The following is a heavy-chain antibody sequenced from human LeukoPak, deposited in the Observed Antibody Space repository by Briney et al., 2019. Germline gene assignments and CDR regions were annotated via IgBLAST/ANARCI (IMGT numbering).Heavy chain of an antibody. CDR3: AKVDLYGRAY. J-gene: IGHJ4*02. D-gene: IGHD3-10*02. Sequence: GRSLRLSCAASGFTFDDYAMHWVQQAPGKGLEWVSGISWNSGSIGYADSVKGRFTISRDNAKNSLYLQMNSLRAEDTALYYCAKVDLYGRAYWGQGTLVTVSS. CDR2: ISWNSGSI. V-gene: IGHV3-9*01. CDR1: GFTFDDYA.